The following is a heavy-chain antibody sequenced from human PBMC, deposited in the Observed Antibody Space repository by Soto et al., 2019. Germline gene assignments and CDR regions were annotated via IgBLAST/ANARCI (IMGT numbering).Heavy chain of an antibody. V-gene: IGHV4-59*02. CDR3: ARTVAVPGAHIDY. CDR1: GGSGSGSY. J-gene: IGHJ4*02. D-gene: IGHD6-19*01. CDR2: VYYTGST. Sequence: SETLSLTCGVSGGSGSGSYWSWIRQSPGKGLEWLGYVYYTGSTNYSPSLRSRVSISVDTSKNEFSLRLSSVTAADTAVYFCARTVAVPGAHIDYWGQGTQVTVS.